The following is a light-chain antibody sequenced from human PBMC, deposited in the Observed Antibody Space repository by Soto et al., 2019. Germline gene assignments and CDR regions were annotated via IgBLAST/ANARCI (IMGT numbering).Light chain of an antibody. CDR3: NSYTRFSTYV. V-gene: IGLV2-14*01. CDR2: EAT. CDR1: SSDVGLYDF. Sequence: QSALTQPASVSGSPGQSITISCTGASSDVGLYDFVSWYQQHPGKAPKLLIYEATYRPSGVSSRFSGSKSGNTASLTISGLQAEDEADYYCNSYTRFSTYVFGTGTKLTVL. J-gene: IGLJ1*01.